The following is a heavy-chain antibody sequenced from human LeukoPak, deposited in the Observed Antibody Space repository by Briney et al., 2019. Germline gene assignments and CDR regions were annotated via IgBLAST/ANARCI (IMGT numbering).Heavy chain of an antibody. J-gene: IGHJ4*02. D-gene: IGHD6-13*01. CDR3: ARGTGYSSSWPPH. CDR1: GFTFSSYE. CDR2: ISSSGSTI. V-gene: IGHV3-48*03. Sequence: GGSLRLSCAASGFTFSSYEMNWVRQAPGKGLEWVSYISSSGSTIYYADSVKGRFTISRDNAKNSLYLQMNSLRAEDTAVYYCARGTGYSSSWPPHWGQGTLVTVSS.